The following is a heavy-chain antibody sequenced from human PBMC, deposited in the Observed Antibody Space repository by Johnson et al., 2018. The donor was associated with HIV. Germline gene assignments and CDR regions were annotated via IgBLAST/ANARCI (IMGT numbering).Heavy chain of an antibody. CDR1: GFTFSSYW. Sequence: VQLVESGGGLVQPGGSLRLSCAASGFTFSSYWMSWVRQAPGKGLEWVANIQQDGREKSYVDSVKGRFTISRDNAKNSLYLQMNSLRAEDTALYYCARAYSGSYSPRSAFDIWGQGTMVTVSS. CDR3: ARAYSGSYSPRSAFDI. CDR2: IQQDGREK. J-gene: IGHJ3*02. V-gene: IGHV3-7*05. D-gene: IGHD1-26*01.